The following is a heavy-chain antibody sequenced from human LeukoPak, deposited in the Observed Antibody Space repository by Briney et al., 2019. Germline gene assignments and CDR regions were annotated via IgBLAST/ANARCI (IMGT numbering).Heavy chain of an antibody. CDR1: GFTVSSNY. CDR3: ARDRGGYSTKGRWFDP. D-gene: IGHD5-18*01. V-gene: IGHV3-66*01. CDR2: IYSGGST. Sequence: GGSLRLSCAASGFTVSSNYMSWVRQAPGKGLEWVSVIYSGGSTYYADSVKGRFTISRDNSKNTLYPQMNSLRAEDTAVYYCARDRGGYSTKGRWFDPWGQGTLVTVSS. J-gene: IGHJ5*02.